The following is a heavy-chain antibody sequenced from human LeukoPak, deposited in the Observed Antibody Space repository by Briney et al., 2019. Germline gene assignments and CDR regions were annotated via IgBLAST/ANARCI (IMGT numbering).Heavy chain of an antibody. CDR1: GFTFSSYS. V-gene: IGHV3-21*04. D-gene: IGHD6-13*01. J-gene: IGHJ4*02. CDR3: AKVEQQLAFDY. Sequence: GGSLRLSCAASGFTFSSYSMNWVRQAPGKGLEWVSSISSSSSYIYYADSVKGRFTISRDNSKNTLYLQMNSLRAEDTAVYYCAKVEQQLAFDYWGQGTLVTVSS. CDR2: ISSSSSYI.